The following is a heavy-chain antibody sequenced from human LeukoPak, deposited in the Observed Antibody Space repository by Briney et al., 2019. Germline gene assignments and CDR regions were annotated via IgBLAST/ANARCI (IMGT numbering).Heavy chain of an antibody. CDR1: GFTFSSYS. J-gene: IGHJ2*01. V-gene: IGHV3-21*01. CDR2: ISSSSSYI. Sequence: GGSLRLSCAASGFTFSSYSMNWVRQAPGKGLEWVSSISSSSSYIYYADSVKGRFTISRDNAKNSLYLQMNSLRAEDTAVYYCARAPEGSWYFDLWGRGTLVTVSS. CDR3: ARAPEGSWYFDL.